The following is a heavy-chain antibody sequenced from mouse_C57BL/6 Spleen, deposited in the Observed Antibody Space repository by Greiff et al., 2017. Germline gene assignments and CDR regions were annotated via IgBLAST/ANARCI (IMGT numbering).Heavy chain of an antibody. CDR3: ARGLRLYAMDY. J-gene: IGHJ4*01. D-gene: IGHD1-2*01. CDR1: GYTFTSYW. V-gene: IGHV1-59*01. Sequence: QVQLQQPGAELVRPGTSVKLSCKASGYTFTSYWMHWVKQRPGQGLEWIGVIDPSDSYTNYNQKFKGKATLNVDTSSSTAYMQLSSLTSEDSAVYYCARGLRLYAMDYWGQGTSVTVSS. CDR2: IDPSDSYT.